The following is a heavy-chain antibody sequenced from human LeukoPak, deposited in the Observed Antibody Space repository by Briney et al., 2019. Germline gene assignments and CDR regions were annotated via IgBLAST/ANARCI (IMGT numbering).Heavy chain of an antibody. CDR1: GFTFSSYS. CDR3: AKDSDSGSYHTH. V-gene: IGHV3-23*01. D-gene: IGHD3-10*01. CDR2: ISGSGGST. Sequence: GGSLRLSCAASGFTFSSYSMSWVRQAPGKGLEWVSAISGSGGSTYYADSVKGRFTISRDNSKNTLYLQMNSLRAEDTAVYYCAKDSDSGSYHTHWGQGTLVTVSS. J-gene: IGHJ4*02.